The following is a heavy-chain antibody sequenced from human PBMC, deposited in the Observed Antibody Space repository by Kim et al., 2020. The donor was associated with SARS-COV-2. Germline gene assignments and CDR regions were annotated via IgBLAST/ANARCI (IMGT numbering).Heavy chain of an antibody. J-gene: IGHJ4*02. CDR3: ARGRGSLLFDH. D-gene: IGHD3-10*01. CDR2: I. V-gene: IGHV3-11*01. Sequence: IYYVAPVKGRFTISRDNAKNSLYLQMDSLRADDTAVYYCARGRGSLLFDHWGQGTLVTVSS.